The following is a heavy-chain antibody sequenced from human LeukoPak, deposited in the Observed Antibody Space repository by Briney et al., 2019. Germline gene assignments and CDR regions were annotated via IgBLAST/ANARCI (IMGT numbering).Heavy chain of an antibody. CDR3: ARDSGGAMGFDY. V-gene: IGHV4-39*02. J-gene: IGHJ4*02. CDR1: GGSISSSSYY. Sequence: PSETLSLTCTVSGGSISSSSYYWGWIRQPPGKGLEWIGSIYYSGSTYYNPSLKSRVTISVDTSKNQFSLKLSSVTAADTAVYYCARDSGGAMGFDYWGQGTLVTVSS. CDR2: IYYSGST. D-gene: IGHD3-10*01.